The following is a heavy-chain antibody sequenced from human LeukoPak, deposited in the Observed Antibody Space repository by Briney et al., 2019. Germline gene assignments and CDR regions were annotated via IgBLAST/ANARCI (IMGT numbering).Heavy chain of an antibody. D-gene: IGHD5-18*01. CDR3: AKDGGYSFDGYYYYGMDV. J-gene: IGHJ6*02. Sequence: GGSLRLSCAASGFTFSSYAMSWVRQAPGKGLEWVSAISGSGGSTYYADSVKGRFTISRDNSKNTLYLQMNSLRAEDTAVYYCAKDGGYSFDGYYYYGMDVWGQGTTVTVSS. V-gene: IGHV3-23*01. CDR2: ISGSGGST. CDR1: GFTFSSYA.